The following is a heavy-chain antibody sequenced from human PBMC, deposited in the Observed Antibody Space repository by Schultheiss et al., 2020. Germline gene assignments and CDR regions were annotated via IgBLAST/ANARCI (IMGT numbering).Heavy chain of an antibody. V-gene: IGHV4-34*01. CDR3: ARVVTIYYGSGSLDYFDY. D-gene: IGHD3-10*01. J-gene: IGHJ4*02. Sequence: SETLSLTCAVYGGSFSSYYWSCIRQPPGQGLEWLGDINHSESIKYSPSLKSRVTISANTSKNHFSLKLSSVTAADTAMYYCARVVTIYYGSGSLDYFDYWGQGTLVTVSS. CDR2: INHSESI. CDR1: GGSFSSYY.